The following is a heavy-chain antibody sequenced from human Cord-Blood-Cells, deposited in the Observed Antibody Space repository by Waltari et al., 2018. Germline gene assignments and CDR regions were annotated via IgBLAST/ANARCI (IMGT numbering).Heavy chain of an antibody. CDR1: GFTFSSSA. V-gene: IGHV3-23*04. J-gene: IGHJ3*02. Sequence: EVQLVESGGGLVQPGGYLRLSCAASGFTFSSSAMSWVRQAPGKGLEWVSAISGSGGSTYYADSVKGRFTISRDNSKNTLYLQMNSLRAEDTAVYYCAKLRRAAMDAFDIWGQGTMVTVSS. CDR3: AKLRRAAMDAFDI. CDR2: ISGSGGST.